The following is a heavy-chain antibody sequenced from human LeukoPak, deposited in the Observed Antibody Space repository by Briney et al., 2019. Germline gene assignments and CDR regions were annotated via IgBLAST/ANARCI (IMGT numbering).Heavy chain of an antibody. Sequence: ASVKVSCKASGYTFTGYYMHWVRQAPGQGLEWMGWINTNTGNPTYAQGFTRRFVFSLDTSVSTAYLQISSLKAEDTAVYYCARGLYYSDSSGYYSTYPNWFDPWGQGTQVTVSS. J-gene: IGHJ5*02. V-gene: IGHV7-4-1*02. CDR3: ARGLYYSDSSGYYSTYPNWFDP. D-gene: IGHD3-22*01. CDR1: GYTFTGYY. CDR2: INTNTGNP.